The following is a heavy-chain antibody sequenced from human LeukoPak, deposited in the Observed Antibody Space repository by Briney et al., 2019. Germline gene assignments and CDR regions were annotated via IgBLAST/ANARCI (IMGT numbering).Heavy chain of an antibody. D-gene: IGHD3-9*01. CDR1: GFIFSNHV. CDR3: VKDLTGTWSFDY. J-gene: IGHJ4*02. Sequence: GGSLRLSCSTSGFIFSNHVIHWVRQAPGKGLEYVSSIGPNGASTLYADSVKDRFTISRDNSRNALYVQLTSLRLEDTALYYCVKDLTGTWSFDYWGQGTLVTVSS. V-gene: IGHV3-64*05. CDR2: IGPNGAST.